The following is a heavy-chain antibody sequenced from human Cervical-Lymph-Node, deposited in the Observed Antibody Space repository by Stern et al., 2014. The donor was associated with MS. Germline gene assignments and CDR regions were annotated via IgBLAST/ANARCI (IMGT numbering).Heavy chain of an antibody. J-gene: IGHJ4*02. CDR2: IIPRCGTA. CDR1: GGTFGSFA. Sequence: VQLVQSGAEVKKPGSSVKVSCRASGGTFGSFAVNWVRQAPGQGLEWMGRIIPRCGTASYAQRFQGRVTITADESTTTAYMELNSLTSDDTAVYFCTREAIGHSGTFDFWGQGTLVTVSS. D-gene: IGHD5-12*01. CDR3: TREAIGHSGTFDF. V-gene: IGHV1-69*01.